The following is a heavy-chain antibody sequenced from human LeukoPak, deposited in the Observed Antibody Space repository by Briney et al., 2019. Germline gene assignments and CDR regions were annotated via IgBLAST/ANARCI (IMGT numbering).Heavy chain of an antibody. D-gene: IGHD2-2*01. J-gene: IGHJ6*03. CDR2: INSDGSST. Sequence: GGSLRLSCAASGFIFSSYWMHWVRQAPGKGPVWVSRINSDGSSTTYADHVKGRFTISRDNAKNTLYLQMNSLTAEDTAVYYCVRSSSEYQLMWYYYYMDVWGKGTTVTISS. V-gene: IGHV3-74*01. CDR1: GFIFSSYW. CDR3: VRSSSEYQLMWYYYYMDV.